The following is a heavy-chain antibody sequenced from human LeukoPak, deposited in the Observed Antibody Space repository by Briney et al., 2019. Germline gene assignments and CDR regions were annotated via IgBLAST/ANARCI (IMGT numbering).Heavy chain of an antibody. D-gene: IGHD6-13*01. CDR2: IRYDGSNK. J-gene: IGHJ4*02. CDR1: GFTFSSYG. Sequence: GGSLRLSCAASGFTFSSYGMHWVRQAPGKGLEWVAFIRYDGSNKYYADSVKGRFTISRDNSKNTLYLQMNSLRAEDTAVYYCAKVFLAAAGHGNFDYWGQGTLVTVSS. V-gene: IGHV3-30*02. CDR3: AKVFLAAAGHGNFDY.